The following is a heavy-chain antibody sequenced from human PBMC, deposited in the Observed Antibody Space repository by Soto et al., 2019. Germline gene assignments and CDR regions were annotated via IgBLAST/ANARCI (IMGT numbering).Heavy chain of an antibody. J-gene: IGHJ4*02. V-gene: IGHV4-31*03. CDR1: GGSISSGGYY. CDR2: IYYSGST. Sequence: SETLSLTCTVSGGSISSGGYYWSWIRQHPGKGLEWIGYIYYSGSTYYNPSLKSRVTISVDTSKNQFSLKLSSVTAADTAVYYCARVARYCSSTSCRPPNFDYWGQGTLVTVSS. D-gene: IGHD2-2*01. CDR3: ARVARYCSSTSCRPPNFDY.